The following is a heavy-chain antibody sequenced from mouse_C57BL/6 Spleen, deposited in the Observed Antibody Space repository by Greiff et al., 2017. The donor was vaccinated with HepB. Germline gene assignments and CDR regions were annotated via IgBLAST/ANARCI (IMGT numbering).Heavy chain of an antibody. J-gene: IGHJ2*01. D-gene: IGHD1-3*01. CDR1: GFTFSSYA. CDR2: ISSGGDYI. V-gene: IGHV5-9-1*02. Sequence: EVKLMESGEGLVKPGGSLKLSCAASGFTFSSYAMSWVRQTPEKRLEWVAYISSGGDYIYYADTVKGRFTISRDNARNTLYLQMSSLKSEDTAMYYCTRDTTTGYYFDYWGQGTTLTVSS. CDR3: TRDTTTGYYFDY.